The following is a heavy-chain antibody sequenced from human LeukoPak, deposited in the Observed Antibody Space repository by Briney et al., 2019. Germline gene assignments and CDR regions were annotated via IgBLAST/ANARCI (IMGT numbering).Heavy chain of an antibody. J-gene: IGHJ5*02. CDR1: GGSISSYY. D-gene: IGHD1-26*01. CDR3: ASIPRLFCGSYYWFDP. V-gene: IGHV4-59*08. CDR2: IYYSGST. Sequence: SETLSLTCTVSGGSISSYYWSWIRQPPGKGLEWIGYIYYSGSTNYNPSLKSRVTISVDTSKNQFSLKLSSVAAADTGVYYCASIPRLFCGSYYWFDPWGGGTLVTVSS.